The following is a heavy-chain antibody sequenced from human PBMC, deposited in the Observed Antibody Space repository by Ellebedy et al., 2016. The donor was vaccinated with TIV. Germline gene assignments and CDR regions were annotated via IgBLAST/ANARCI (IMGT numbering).Heavy chain of an antibody. J-gene: IGHJ4*02. CDR3: VSYPRPSVDYLVFDY. D-gene: IGHD4-23*01. V-gene: IGHV3-23*01. Sequence: GGSLRLSXAASGFTFSSYSLNWVRQAPGKGLEFVSVISNSGDSTYSADSVKGRFTISRDNTKNTLHMQMNSLRAEDTAVYYCVSYPRPSVDYLVFDYWGQGAPVAVSS. CDR2: ISNSGDST. CDR1: GFTFSSYS.